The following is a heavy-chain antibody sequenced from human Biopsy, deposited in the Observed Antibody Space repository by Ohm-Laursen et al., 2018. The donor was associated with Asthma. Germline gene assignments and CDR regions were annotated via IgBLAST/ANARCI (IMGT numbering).Heavy chain of an antibody. J-gene: IGHJ4*02. CDR1: GGSINNFY. CDR2: VYYSGST. V-gene: IGHV4-59*01. D-gene: IGHD2-21*02. Sequence: SETLSLTCTVSGGSINNFYWSWIRQPPGKGLESIGHVYYSGSTNYSPSLKSRVTISIDASKNQFSLKLTSVTAADTAVYYCARGVDRVTGLLDHFDSWGQVTLVTVSS. CDR3: ARGVDRVTGLLDHFDS.